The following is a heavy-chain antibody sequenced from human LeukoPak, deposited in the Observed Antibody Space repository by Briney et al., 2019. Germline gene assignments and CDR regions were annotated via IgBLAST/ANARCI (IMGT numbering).Heavy chain of an antibody. V-gene: IGHV3-30*02. CDR2: IRYDGSNK. J-gene: IGHJ3*02. D-gene: IGHD6-13*01. Sequence: GGPLRLSCAASGFTFSNYGKHWVRQAPGKGLEWVAFIRYDGSNKYYADYVKGRFTISRDNSKNTLYLQMNSLRVEDTAVFYCAKDFARYSSTLFYAFDIWGQGTMVTVSS. CDR1: GFTFSNYG. CDR3: AKDFARYSSTLFYAFDI.